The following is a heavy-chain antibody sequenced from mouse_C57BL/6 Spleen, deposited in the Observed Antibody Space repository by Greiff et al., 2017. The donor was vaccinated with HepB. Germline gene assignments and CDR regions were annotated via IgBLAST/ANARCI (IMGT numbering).Heavy chain of an antibody. J-gene: IGHJ1*03. CDR3: ARYLTGHWYFDV. Sequence: VQVVESGAELVKPGASVKISCKASGYAFSSYWMNWVKQRPGKGLEWIGQIYPGDGDTNYNGKFKGKATLTADKSSSTAYMQLSSLTSEDSAVYFCARYLTGHWYFDVWGTGTTVTVSS. V-gene: IGHV1-80*01. CDR1: GYAFSSYW. CDR2: IYPGDGDT. D-gene: IGHD4-1*01.